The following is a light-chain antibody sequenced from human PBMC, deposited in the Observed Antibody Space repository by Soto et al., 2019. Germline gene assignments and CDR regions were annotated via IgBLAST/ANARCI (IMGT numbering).Light chain of an antibody. Sequence: DTQMTQSPSTLSASVGDRVTITCRASQSISSSLAWYQQKPGRAPQLLMYMASTLESGVSSRFGGSGSGTEFTLTISSLQPDDFATYYCQQYKTYPFIFGPGTKVDIK. V-gene: IGKV1-5*03. CDR3: QQYKTYPFI. J-gene: IGKJ3*01. CDR2: MAS. CDR1: QSISSS.